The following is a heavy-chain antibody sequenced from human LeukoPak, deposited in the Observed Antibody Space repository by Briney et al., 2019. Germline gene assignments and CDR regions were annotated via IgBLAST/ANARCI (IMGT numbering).Heavy chain of an antibody. CDR1: GFSFSSHG. J-gene: IGHJ4*02. V-gene: IGHV3-33*01. CDR3: ARDVGSFDSGTSHFDY. Sequence: GGSLRLSCAASGFSFSSHGFHWVRQAPGKGLEWLAVIWYDGSQKYHRDSVMGRFTISRDDSKNTLFLQMNSLRVEDTAVYYCARDVGSFDSGTSHFDYWGQGSLVTVPS. D-gene: IGHD3-10*01. CDR2: IWYDGSQK.